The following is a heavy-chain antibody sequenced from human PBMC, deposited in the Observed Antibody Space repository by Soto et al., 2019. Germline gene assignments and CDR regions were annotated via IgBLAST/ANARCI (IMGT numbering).Heavy chain of an antibody. CDR3: GRDGSSTANWLDP. CDR1: GASLHIGGYY. CDR2: IDYTAVT. V-gene: IGHV4-31*03. J-gene: IGHJ5*02. D-gene: IGHD2-2*01. Sequence: SETLSFTCTVSGASLHIGGYYWALLHQNPGNGLEWIGYIDYTAVTYYNPSIGRRVNISVDTSKNQFSLELTSVTAADTALYYCGRDGSSTANWLDPWGQGLLVTVS.